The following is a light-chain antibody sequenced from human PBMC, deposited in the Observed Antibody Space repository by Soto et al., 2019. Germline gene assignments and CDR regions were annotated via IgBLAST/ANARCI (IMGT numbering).Light chain of an antibody. J-gene: IGKJ5*01. V-gene: IGKV3-11*01. CDR2: DAS. Sequence: SGWTKSQATLSLSPGERATLSCRASQSVSSYLAWYQQKPGQAPRLLIYDASNRATGIPARFSGSGSGTDFTLTISSLEPEDFAVYYCQQRSNWPPITFGQVTRLEN. CDR1: QSVSSY. CDR3: QQRSNWPPIT.